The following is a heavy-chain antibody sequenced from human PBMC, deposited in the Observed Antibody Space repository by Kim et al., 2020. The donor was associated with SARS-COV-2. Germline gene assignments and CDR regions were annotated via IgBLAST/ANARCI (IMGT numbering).Heavy chain of an antibody. CDR1: GGSFSGYY. V-gene: IGHV4-34*01. CDR2: INHSGST. J-gene: IGHJ6*02. CDR3: ARSGGYYYYYGMDV. Sequence: SETLSLTCAVYGGSFSGYYWSWIRQPPGKGLEWIGEINHSGSTNYNPSLKSRVTISVDTSKNQFSLKLSSVTAADTAVYYCARSGGYYYYYGMDVWGQGT.